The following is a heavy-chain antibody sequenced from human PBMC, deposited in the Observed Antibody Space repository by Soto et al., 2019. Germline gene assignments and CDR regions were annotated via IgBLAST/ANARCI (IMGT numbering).Heavy chain of an antibody. Sequence: QVQLVQSGAEVKKPGSSVKVSCKASGGTFSSYAICWVRQARGQGLEWMGVIIPIFCTANYPQKFQGRVTITAYEPTSTAYMELGRLRAEDTAMSYCAILTPIPPTQSLSTWFDPCGQGNLVTVAS. CDR1: GGTFSSYA. CDR3: AILTPIPPTQSLSTWFDP. V-gene: IGHV1-69*01. CDR2: IIPIFCTA. D-gene: IGHD2-8*01. J-gene: IGHJ5*02.